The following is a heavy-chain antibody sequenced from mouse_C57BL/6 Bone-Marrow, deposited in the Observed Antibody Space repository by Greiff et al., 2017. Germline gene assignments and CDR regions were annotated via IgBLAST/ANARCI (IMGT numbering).Heavy chain of an antibody. CDR3: AVTTVVAEDAMDY. CDR2: IDPTSGGT. D-gene: IGHD1-1*01. V-gene: IGHV1-72*01. Sequence: QVQLQQPGAELVKPGASVKLSCKASGYTFTSYWMHWVKQRPGRGLAWIGRIDPTSGGTKYNEKFKSKATLTVDKPSSTAYMQLSSLTSEDSAVYYCAVTTVVAEDAMDYWGQGTSVTVSS. CDR1: GYTFTSYW. J-gene: IGHJ4*01.